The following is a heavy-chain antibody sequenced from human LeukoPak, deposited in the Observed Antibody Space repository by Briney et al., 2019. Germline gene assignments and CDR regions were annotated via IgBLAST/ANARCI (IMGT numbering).Heavy chain of an antibody. CDR3: ARVKLERRPFDY. J-gene: IGHJ4*02. V-gene: IGHV4-30-4*01. Sequence: SETLSLTCTVSGGSISSGDYYWSWIRQPPGKGLEWIGYSYYSGSTYYNPSLKSRVTISVDTSKNQFSLKLSSVTAADTAVYYCARVKLERRPFDYWGQGTLVTVSS. CDR2: SYYSGST. D-gene: IGHD1-1*01. CDR1: GGSISSGDYY.